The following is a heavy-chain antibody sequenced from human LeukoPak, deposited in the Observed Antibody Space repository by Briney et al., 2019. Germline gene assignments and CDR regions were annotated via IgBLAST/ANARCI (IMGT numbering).Heavy chain of an antibody. Sequence: PSETLSLTCFVSGGSIKSSIYYWGWIRQSPGKGLEWIGNVYYSGKTYYNPSLGSRVTISLDTSKNQFSLRLTSVTAADTAVYYCARDGDGYGSGWDYWGQGTLVTVSS. CDR2: VYYSGKT. CDR1: GGSIKSSIYY. CDR3: ARDGDGYGSGWDY. D-gene: IGHD6-19*01. J-gene: IGHJ4*02. V-gene: IGHV4-39*07.